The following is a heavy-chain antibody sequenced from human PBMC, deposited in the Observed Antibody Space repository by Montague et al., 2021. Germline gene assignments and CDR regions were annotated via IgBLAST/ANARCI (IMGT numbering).Heavy chain of an antibody. CDR3: ARRPGIRAPFDY. CDR1: GGSISEFY. J-gene: IGHJ4*02. CDR2: IYDSGTT. V-gene: IGHV4-59*08. D-gene: IGHD3-10*01. Sequence: SETLSLTCTVTGGSISEFYWSWIRQSPEKGLEWLGYIYDSGTTNYNPSLKSRVTISADTSMNQFSLNLRSVTAADTAVYFCARRPGIRAPFDYWGEGALVTVSS.